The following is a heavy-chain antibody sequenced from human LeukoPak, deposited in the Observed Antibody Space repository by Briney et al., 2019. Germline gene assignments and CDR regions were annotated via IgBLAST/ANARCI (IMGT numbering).Heavy chain of an antibody. Sequence: KPGGSLPLSCAASGFTFSSYSMNWVRQAPGKGLEWVSSISSSSSYIYYADSVKGRFTISRDNAKNSLYLQMNSLRAEDTAVYYCARGYSSSWLVPFDYWGQGTLVTVSS. J-gene: IGHJ4*02. V-gene: IGHV3-21*01. CDR1: GFTFSSYS. CDR3: ARGYSSSWLVPFDY. D-gene: IGHD6-13*01. CDR2: ISSSSSYI.